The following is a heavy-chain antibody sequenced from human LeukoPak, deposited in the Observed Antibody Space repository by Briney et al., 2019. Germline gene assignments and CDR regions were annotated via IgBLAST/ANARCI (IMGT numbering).Heavy chain of an antibody. Sequence: GGSLRLSCAASRFTFSSYWMSWVRQAPGKGLEWVANIKQDGSEKYYVDSVKGRFTISRDNAKNSLYLQMNSLRAEDTAMYYCATYSGNVRKDAFDMWGQGTMVTVSS. D-gene: IGHD5-12*01. CDR1: RFTFSSYW. J-gene: IGHJ3*02. V-gene: IGHV3-7*03. CDR2: IKQDGSEK. CDR3: ATYSGNVRKDAFDM.